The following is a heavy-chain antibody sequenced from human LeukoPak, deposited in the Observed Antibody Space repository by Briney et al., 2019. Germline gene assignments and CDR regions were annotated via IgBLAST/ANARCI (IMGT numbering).Heavy chain of an antibody. V-gene: IGHV4-4*02. D-gene: IGHD2/OR15-2a*01. CDR1: GGSIDITNY. CDR3: TRENRPFCPFAF. CDR2: ISHDGTT. Sequence: SETLSLTCGVSGGSIDITNYWCWVRQAPGRGLEWIGEISHDGTTNYNSSLRSRVAMSFDRANNQFSLSLTSVTAADTAVYYCTRENRPFCPFAFWGQGVLVTVSS. J-gene: IGHJ4*02.